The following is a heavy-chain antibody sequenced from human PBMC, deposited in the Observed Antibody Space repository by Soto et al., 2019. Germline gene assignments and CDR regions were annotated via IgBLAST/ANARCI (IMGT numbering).Heavy chain of an antibody. V-gene: IGHV3-23*01. J-gene: IGHJ4*02. CDR1: GFIFSTYT. CDR3: AKDFTPDSRWDIDY. CDR2: IYGSGKSK. Sequence: EVQLLESGGGLVQPAGSLRLSCAASGFIFSTYTMSWVRQAPGKGLEWVSSIYGSGKSKFYSASVKGRFTISRDNSGNTVYLEMSSLRAEDTAIYYCAKDFTPDSRWDIDYWGQGSLVTVSS. D-gene: IGHD1-26*01.